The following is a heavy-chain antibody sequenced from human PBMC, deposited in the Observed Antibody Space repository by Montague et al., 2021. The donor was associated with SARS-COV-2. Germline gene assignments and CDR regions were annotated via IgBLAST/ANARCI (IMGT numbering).Heavy chain of an antibody. V-gene: IGHV3-7*01. CDR1: GFNFSTYW. J-gene: IGHJ4*02. D-gene: IGHD6-13*01. Sequence: SLRFSCAASGFNFSTYWMTWVRQAPGKGLEWVANIKQDGSAQYYVDSVRGRFTVSRVNAKKSLFLQMNSLRAEDTAVYFCARDPVEQQQLVHSLDYWGQGTLVIVSS. CDR3: ARDPVEQQQLVHSLDY. CDR2: IKQDGSAQ.